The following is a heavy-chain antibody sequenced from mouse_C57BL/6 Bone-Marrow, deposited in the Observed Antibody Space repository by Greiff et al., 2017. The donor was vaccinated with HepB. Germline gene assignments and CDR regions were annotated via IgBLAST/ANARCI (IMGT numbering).Heavy chain of an antibody. CDR1: GYTFTSYW. CDR3: ARYRANAMDY. V-gene: IGHV1-61*01. CDR2: IYPSDSET. J-gene: IGHJ4*01. Sequence: QVHVKQPGAELVRPGSSVKLSCKASGYTFTSYWMDWVKQRPGQGLEWIGNIYPSDSETHYNQKFKDKATLTVDKSSSTAYMQLSSLTSEDSAVYYCARYRANAMDYWGQGTSVTVSS.